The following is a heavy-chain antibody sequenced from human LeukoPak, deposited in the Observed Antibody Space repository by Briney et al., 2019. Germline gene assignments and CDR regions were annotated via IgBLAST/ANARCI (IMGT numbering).Heavy chain of an antibody. Sequence: SETLSLTCTVSGVSISSYYWSWIRQPPGKGLEWIGYIYYSGSTNYNPSLKSRVTISVDTSKSQFSLKLSSVTAADTAVYYCAGSSRGGMDVWGQGTTVTVSS. D-gene: IGHD6-19*01. CDR2: IYYSGST. CDR1: GVSISSYY. J-gene: IGHJ6*02. V-gene: IGHV4-59*01. CDR3: AGSSRGGMDV.